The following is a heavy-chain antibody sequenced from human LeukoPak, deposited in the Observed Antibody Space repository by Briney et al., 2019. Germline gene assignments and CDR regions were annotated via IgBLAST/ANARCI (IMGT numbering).Heavy chain of an antibody. D-gene: IGHD3-10*01. CDR2: IYHSGST. Sequence: SEALSLTCAVSGGSISSSNWWGWVRQPPGKGLEWIGEIYHSGSTNYNPSLKSRVTISVNKSKNQFSLKLSSVTAADTAVYYCASAGSGSYYPHLSFDYWGQGTLVTVSS. CDR3: ASAGSGSYYPHLSFDY. J-gene: IGHJ4*02. CDR1: GGSISSSNW. V-gene: IGHV4-4*02.